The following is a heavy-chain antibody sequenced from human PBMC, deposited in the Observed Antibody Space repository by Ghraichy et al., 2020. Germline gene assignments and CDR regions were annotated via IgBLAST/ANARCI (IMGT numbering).Heavy chain of an antibody. D-gene: IGHD4-17*01. Sequence: GSLRLSCAVYGGSFSGYYWSWIRQPPGKGLEWIGEINHSGSTNYNPYLKSRVTISVDTSKNQCSLQLSSVTAADTAVYYCAKTTVTTTSAFDIWGQGTMVTVSS. J-gene: IGHJ3*02. CDR1: GGSFSGYY. CDR3: AKTTVTTTSAFDI. V-gene: IGHV4-34*01. CDR2: INHSGST.